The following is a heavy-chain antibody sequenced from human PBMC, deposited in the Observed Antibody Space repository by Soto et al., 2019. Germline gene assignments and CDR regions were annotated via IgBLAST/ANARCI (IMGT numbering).Heavy chain of an antibody. J-gene: IGHJ4*02. V-gene: IGHV4-59*01. CDR3: ARDGYDGSGSPYPAY. Sequence: SETLSLTCSVSGGSMSEYFWSWIRQSPGKGLEWIGYIYYLGSTDYNPSLKSRVTISVDTSKRQFSLRLTSVTAADTTVYYCARDGYDGSGSPYPAYWGPGTQVTVSS. CDR2: IYYLGST. D-gene: IGHD3-10*01. CDR1: GGSMSEYF.